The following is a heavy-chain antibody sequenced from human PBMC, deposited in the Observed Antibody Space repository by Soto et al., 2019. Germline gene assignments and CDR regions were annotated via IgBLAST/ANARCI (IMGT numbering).Heavy chain of an antibody. V-gene: IGHV4-30-2*01. CDR3: ARGGYSGFHFMFDY. CDR2: IYHSGST. CDR1: GGSISGGGYS. D-gene: IGHD5-12*01. Sequence: PSETLSLTCPVPGGSISGGGYSWNWIRQPPGKALEYIGYIYHSGSTYYDPSLRSRVIISLDKSKNQFSLKLSSVTAADTAVYYCARGGYSGFHFMFDYWGQGTMVTVP. J-gene: IGHJ4*02.